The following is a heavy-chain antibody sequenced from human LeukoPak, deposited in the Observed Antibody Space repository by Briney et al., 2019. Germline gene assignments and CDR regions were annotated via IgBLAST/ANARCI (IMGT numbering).Heavy chain of an antibody. J-gene: IGHJ5*02. CDR3: ARAVGNWFDP. CDR1: GYTFTGYY. V-gene: IGHV1-8*02. Sequence: ASVKVSCKASGYTFTGYYMHWVRQAPGQGLEWMGWMNPNSGNTGYAQKFQGRVTMTRNTSISTVYMELSSLRSEDTAVYYCARAVGNWFDPWGQGTLVTVSS. D-gene: IGHD2-2*01. CDR2: MNPNSGNT.